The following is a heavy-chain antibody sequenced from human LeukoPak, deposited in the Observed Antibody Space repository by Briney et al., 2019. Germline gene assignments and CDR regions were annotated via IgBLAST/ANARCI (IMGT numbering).Heavy chain of an antibody. D-gene: IGHD1-26*01. CDR1: GFTFSSYA. J-gene: IGHJ3*02. CDR3: ARDRSAGGSGAFDI. Sequence: PGRSLRLSCAASGFTFSSYAMHWVRQAPGKGLEWVAVISYDGSNKYYADSVKGRFTISRDNSKNTLYLQMDSLRAEDTAVYYCARDRSAGGSGAFDIWGQGTMVTVSS. CDR2: ISYDGSNK. V-gene: IGHV3-30-3*01.